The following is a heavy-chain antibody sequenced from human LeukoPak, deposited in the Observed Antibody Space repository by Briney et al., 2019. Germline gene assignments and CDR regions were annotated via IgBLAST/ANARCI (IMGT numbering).Heavy chain of an antibody. Sequence: SETLSLTCAVSGYSISSGYYWGWIRQPPGKGLGWIGNIYHSGSTYYNPSLKSRVTISVDTSKNQFSLKLSSVTAADTAVYYCARRFSNSHFDYWGQGTLVTVSS. D-gene: IGHD6-6*01. CDR3: ARRFSNSHFDY. CDR2: IYHSGST. J-gene: IGHJ4*02. CDR1: GYSISSGYY. V-gene: IGHV4-38-2*01.